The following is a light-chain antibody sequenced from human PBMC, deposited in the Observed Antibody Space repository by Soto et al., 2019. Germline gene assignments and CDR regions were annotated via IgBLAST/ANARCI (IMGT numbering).Light chain of an antibody. J-gene: IGKJ4*01. Sequence: IWMTQSPSLLSASTGDRVTITCRASQGISNFLAWYQQKPGKVPKLLIYAASTLQSGVPSRFSGSGSGTDFTLTISSLQPVDVATYYCQRYDSAPLTFGGGTKVDI. V-gene: IGKV1-27*01. CDR1: QGISNF. CDR3: QRYDSAPLT. CDR2: AAS.